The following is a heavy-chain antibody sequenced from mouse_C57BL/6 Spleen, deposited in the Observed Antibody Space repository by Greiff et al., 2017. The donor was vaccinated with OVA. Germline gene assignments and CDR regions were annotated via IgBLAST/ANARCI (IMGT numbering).Heavy chain of an antibody. V-gene: IGHV1-81*01. CDR3: ARSALGGY. Sequence: QVQLKQSGAELARPGASVKLSCKASGYTFTSYGISWVKQRTGQGLEWIGEIYPRSGNTYYNEKFKGKATLTADKSSSTAYMELRSLTSEDSAVYYCARSALGGYWGQGTTLTVSS. J-gene: IGHJ2*01. CDR2: IYPRSGNT. CDR1: GYTFTSYG. D-gene: IGHD4-1*01.